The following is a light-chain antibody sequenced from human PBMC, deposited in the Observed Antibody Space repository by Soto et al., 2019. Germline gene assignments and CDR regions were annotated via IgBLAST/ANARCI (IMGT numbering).Light chain of an antibody. Sequence: EIVMTQSPVTLSVSPGERATLSCRASQSVSSNLAWYQHKPGQAPRLLISGASTRATGIPARFSGSGSGTEFRLAISSLQSEDFAVYYCQQYNNWPPTFGQGTKVEIK. CDR2: GAS. CDR1: QSVSSN. CDR3: QQYNNWPPT. J-gene: IGKJ1*01. V-gene: IGKV3-15*01.